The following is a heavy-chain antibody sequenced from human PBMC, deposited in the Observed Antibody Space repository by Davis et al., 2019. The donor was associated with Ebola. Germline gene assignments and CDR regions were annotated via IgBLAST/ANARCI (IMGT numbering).Heavy chain of an antibody. CDR3: ARGRVVVYAITYYYYYGMDV. Sequence: MPGGSLRLSCAVYGGSFSGYYWSWIRQPPGKGLEWIGEINHSGSTNYNPSLKSRVTISVDTSKNQFSLKLSSVTAADTAVYYCARGRVVVYAITYYYYYGMDVWGQGTTVTVSS. D-gene: IGHD2-8*02. V-gene: IGHV4-34*01. J-gene: IGHJ6*02. CDR2: INHSGST. CDR1: GGSFSGYY.